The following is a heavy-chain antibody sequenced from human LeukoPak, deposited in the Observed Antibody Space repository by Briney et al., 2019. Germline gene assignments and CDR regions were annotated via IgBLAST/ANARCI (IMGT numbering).Heavy chain of an antibody. Sequence: PSETLSLTCTVSGGSISGYYWSWIRQSPGQGLEWLGYIPYSGNTKYNPTLTSRVTISVDMSKNQFSQRLYPMTAADTAVYYCARTVYSNYARRLCGGECYYFDNWGRGTLVTVSS. D-gene: IGHD2-21*01. CDR3: ARTVYSNYARRLCGGECYYFDN. CDR1: GGSISGYY. CDR2: IPYSGNT. V-gene: IGHV4-59*01. J-gene: IGHJ4*01.